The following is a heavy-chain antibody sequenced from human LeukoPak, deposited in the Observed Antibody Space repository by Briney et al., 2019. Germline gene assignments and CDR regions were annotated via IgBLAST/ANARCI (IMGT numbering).Heavy chain of an antibody. J-gene: IGHJ3*02. D-gene: IGHD4-11*01. CDR2: ISAYNGNT. CDR1: GYTFTSYG. CDR3: ARAIVAVTTPNGAFDI. Sequence: EASVKVSCKASGYTFTSYGISWVRQAPGQGLEWMGWISAYNGNTNYAQKLQGRVTMTTDTSTSTAYMELRSLRSDDTAVYYCARAIVAVTTPNGAFDIWGQGTMVTVSS. V-gene: IGHV1-18*01.